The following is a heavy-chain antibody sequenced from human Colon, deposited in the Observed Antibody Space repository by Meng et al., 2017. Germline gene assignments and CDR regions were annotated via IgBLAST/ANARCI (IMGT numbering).Heavy chain of an antibody. CDR2: INPNSGGT. D-gene: IGHD6-13*01. J-gene: IGHJ4*02. CDR3: ARVRYSSSWYQVIHYYFDY. V-gene: IGHV1-2*06. Sequence: ASVKVSCKASGYTFTGYYMHWVRQAPGQGLEWMGRINPNSGGTNYAQKFQGRVTMTRDTSISTAYMELSRLRPDDTAVYYCARVRYSSSWYQVIHYYFDYWGQGTLVTVSS. CDR1: GYTFTGYY.